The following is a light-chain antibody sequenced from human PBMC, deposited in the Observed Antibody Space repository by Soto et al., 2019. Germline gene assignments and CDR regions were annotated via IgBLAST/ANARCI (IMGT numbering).Light chain of an antibody. V-gene: IGLV2-14*01. CDR3: SSYTTSTTQV. Sequence: QWSLSQPASVSGSPGQSITISCTGTSSDVGSYNYVSWYQQHPGKAPKLMIYEVRNRPSGVSDRFSGSKSGKTASLTIFGLQAEDEADYYCSSYTTSTTQVFGGGTKLTVL. J-gene: IGLJ2*01. CDR2: EVR. CDR1: SSDVGSYNY.